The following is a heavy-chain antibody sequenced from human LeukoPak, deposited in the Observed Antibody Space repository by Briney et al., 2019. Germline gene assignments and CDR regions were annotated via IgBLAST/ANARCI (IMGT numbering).Heavy chain of an antibody. D-gene: IGHD2-2*01. CDR2: IKSDGTT. Sequence: GGSLRLSCAASGFTFSSYWMHWVRQTPGKGLMWVARIKSDGTTIYADSVQGRFTISRDNAKNSLFLHMNSLRAEDTAVYYCARESCTTCYTYSYSYYMDVWGQGTTVTVSS. J-gene: IGHJ6*03. CDR1: GFTFSSYW. CDR3: ARESCTTCYTYSYSYYMDV. V-gene: IGHV3-74*01.